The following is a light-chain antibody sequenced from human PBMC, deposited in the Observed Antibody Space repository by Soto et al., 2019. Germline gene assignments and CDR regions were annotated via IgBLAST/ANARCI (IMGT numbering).Light chain of an antibody. CDR2: AVN. V-gene: IGLV2-11*01. CDR3: CSYAGSYTWV. Sequence: QSALTQPRSVSWSPGQSVTISCTGTSSDVGDYNYVSWYQQHPGKAPKLLIYAVNMRPSGVPDRFSCSKSGNTASLTISGLQAEYEADYSCCSYAGSYTWVFGGWTQLTVL. CDR1: SSDVGDYNY. J-gene: IGLJ3*02.